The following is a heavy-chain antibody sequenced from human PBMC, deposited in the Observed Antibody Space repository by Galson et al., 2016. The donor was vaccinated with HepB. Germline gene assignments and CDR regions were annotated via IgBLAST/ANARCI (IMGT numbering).Heavy chain of an antibody. CDR3: ARHSRPELGIEPPGTRWFDP. Sequence: SLRLSCAASGFNFGAYSMNWVRQAPGKGLEWISYISSTRSVIHYADSVKGRFTISRDNAKNSLYLQMNSLRDEDTAVYYCARHSRPELGIEPPGTRWFDPWGQGTLVIVSS. D-gene: IGHD6-13*01. CDR1: GFNFGAYS. V-gene: IGHV3-48*02. J-gene: IGHJ5*02. CDR2: ISSTRSVI.